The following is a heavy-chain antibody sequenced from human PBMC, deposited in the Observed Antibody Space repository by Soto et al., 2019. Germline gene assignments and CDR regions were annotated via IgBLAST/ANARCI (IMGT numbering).Heavy chain of an antibody. CDR3: ARSGNSFEGAV. J-gene: IGHJ4*02. D-gene: IGHD2-15*01. CDR2: MFYTGRA. V-gene: IGHV4-59*11. CDR1: GASMENHY. Sequence: SETLSLTCTVSGASMENHYGSWIRQPPGKGLEYIGYMFYTGRADYNASFTSRVTMSVDTSNNQFSLKLRSVSAADTAVYYCARSGNSFEGAVRGRGNQVPVSS.